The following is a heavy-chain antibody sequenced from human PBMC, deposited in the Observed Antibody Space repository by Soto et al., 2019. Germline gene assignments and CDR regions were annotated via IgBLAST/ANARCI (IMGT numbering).Heavy chain of an antibody. CDR3: ARAHGSGWGAFDI. J-gene: IGHJ3*02. Sequence: QLQLQESGSGLVKPSQTLSLTCAGYGGSISSGGYSWSWIRQPPGKGLEWIGYIYHSGSTYYNPSLKSRVTISVDRSKNQFSLKLSSVTAADTAVYYCARAHGSGWGAFDIWGQGTMVTVSS. V-gene: IGHV4-30-2*01. D-gene: IGHD3-10*01. CDR1: GGSISSGGYS. CDR2: IYHSGST.